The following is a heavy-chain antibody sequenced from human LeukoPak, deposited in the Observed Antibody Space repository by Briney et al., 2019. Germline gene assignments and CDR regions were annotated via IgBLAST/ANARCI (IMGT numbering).Heavy chain of an antibody. CDR3: ARRGAVAGTVDY. J-gene: IGHJ4*02. V-gene: IGHV3-64*01. Sequence: GGSLRLSCAASGFTFSSYAMHWVRQAPGKGLEYVSAISTNGGSTYYANSVKGRFTISRDNSKNTLYLQMNSLRAEDTAVYYCARRGAVAGTVDYWGQGTLVTVSS. CDR2: ISTNGGST. CDR1: GFTFSSYA. D-gene: IGHD6-19*01.